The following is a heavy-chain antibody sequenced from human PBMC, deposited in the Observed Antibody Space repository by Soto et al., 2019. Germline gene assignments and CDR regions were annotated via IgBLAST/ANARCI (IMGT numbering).Heavy chain of an antibody. Sequence: QVQLVQSGAEVKNPGASVKVSCKASGYTFTRYGIGWARQAPGQGLEWMGWINTYNGNTNYAQNVQGRVNLTTDTSTSTAYMELRSLRSNDTAIYYCAMVDVYVTPSPQDVWVQGTTVIVSS. V-gene: IGHV1-18*01. J-gene: IGHJ6*02. CDR2: INTYNGNT. D-gene: IGHD3-16*01. CDR1: GYTFTRYG. CDR3: AMVDVYVTPSPQDV.